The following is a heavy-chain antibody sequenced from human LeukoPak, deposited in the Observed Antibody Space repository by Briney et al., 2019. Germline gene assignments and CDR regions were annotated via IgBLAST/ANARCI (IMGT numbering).Heavy chain of an antibody. V-gene: IGHV3-30*04. D-gene: IGHD6-13*01. CDR2: ISYDGSNK. CDR1: GFTFSSYA. J-gene: IGHJ4*02. Sequence: PGGSLRLSCAASGFTFSSYAMHWVRQALGKGLEWVAVISYDGSNKYYADSVKGRFTISRDNSKNTLCLQMNSLRAEDTAVYYCARSLVGIAAAGIDYWGQGTLVTVSS. CDR3: ARSLVGIAAAGIDY.